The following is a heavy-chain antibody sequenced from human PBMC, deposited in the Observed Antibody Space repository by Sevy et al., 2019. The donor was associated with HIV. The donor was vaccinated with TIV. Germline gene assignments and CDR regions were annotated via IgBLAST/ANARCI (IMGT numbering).Heavy chain of an antibody. J-gene: IGHJ4*02. CDR2: IKEDGSEK. Sequence: GGSLRLSCAASGFTFSRNWMTWVRQAPGKGLEWVANIKEDGSEKYYVEAVLGRFTISRDNAKNSLYLQMDSLRADDTAMYFCASTPGTEVAAYYFFVYWGQGTLVTDSS. V-gene: IGHV3-7*01. CDR1: GFTFSRNW. CDR3: ASTPGTEVAAYYFFVY. D-gene: IGHD2-15*01.